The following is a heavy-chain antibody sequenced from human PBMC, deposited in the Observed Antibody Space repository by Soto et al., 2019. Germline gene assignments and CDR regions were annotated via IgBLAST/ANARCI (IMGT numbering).Heavy chain of an antibody. CDR3: ARECGGSGGSCYWAFDI. CDR1: GGTFSSYT. J-gene: IGHJ3*02. V-gene: IGHV1-69*04. CDR2: IIPILGIA. Sequence: VKVSCKASGGTFSSYTISWVRQAPGQGLEWMGRIIPILGIANYAQKFQGRVTITADKSTSTAYMELSSLRSEDTAVYYCARECGGSGGSCYWAFDIWGQGTMVTVSS. D-gene: IGHD2-15*01.